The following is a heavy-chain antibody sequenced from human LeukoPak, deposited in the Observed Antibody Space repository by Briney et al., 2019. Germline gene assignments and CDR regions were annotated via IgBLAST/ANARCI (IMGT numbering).Heavy chain of an antibody. CDR3: ARVRGGY. V-gene: IGHV4-30-4*01. CDR2: IYYSGST. CDR1: GGSISSGDYY. J-gene: IGHJ4*02. D-gene: IGHD3-10*01. Sequence: SETLSLTCTVSGGSISSGDYYWIWIRQPPGKGPEWIGYIYYSGSTYYNPSLKSRVTISGDTSKNQFSLKLSSVTAADTAVYYCARVRGGYWGQGTLVTVSS.